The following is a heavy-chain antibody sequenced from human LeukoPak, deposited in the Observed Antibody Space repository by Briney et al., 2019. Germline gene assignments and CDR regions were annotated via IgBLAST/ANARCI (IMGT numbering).Heavy chain of an antibody. CDR1: GGSISSYY. V-gene: IGHV4-59*01. J-gene: IGHJ4*02. CDR3: ARVRSQWLVYYYFDY. Sequence: PSETLSLTCTVSGGSISSYYWSWIRQPPGKGLEWIGYIYYSGSTNYNPSLKSRVTISVDTSKNQLSLKLSSVTAADTAVYYCARVRSQWLVYYYFDYWGQGTLVTVSS. D-gene: IGHD6-19*01. CDR2: IYYSGST.